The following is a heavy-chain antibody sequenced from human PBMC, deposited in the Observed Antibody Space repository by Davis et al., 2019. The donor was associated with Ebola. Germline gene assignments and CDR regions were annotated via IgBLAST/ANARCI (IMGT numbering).Heavy chain of an antibody. V-gene: IGHV4-39*01. D-gene: IGHD2-21*02. Sequence: MPSETLSLTCTVSGGSMYSNSYYWGWIRQPPGKGLEWIGRIYYSGSTNYNPSLQSRVTISIDSSKNQLSLKLNSVTAADTAVYYCARPGYCGGDCYIDWGQGTLVTVSS. J-gene: IGHJ4*02. CDR1: GGSMYSNSYY. CDR2: IYYSGST. CDR3: ARPGYCGGDCYID.